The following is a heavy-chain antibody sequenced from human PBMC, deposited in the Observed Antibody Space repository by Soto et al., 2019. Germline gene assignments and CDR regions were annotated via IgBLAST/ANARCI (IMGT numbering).Heavy chain of an antibody. D-gene: IGHD3-22*01. Sequence: SETLSLTCTVSGGSISTYYWSWIRQPPGKGLEWIGYIFYSGSTNYNPSLESRVTISVDTSKNQFSLKLSSVTAADTAVYYCARLDYYYDSSAYYPQFDYWGQGTLVTVSS. CDR3: ARLDYYYDSSAYYPQFDY. V-gene: IGHV4-59*01. CDR2: IFYSGST. J-gene: IGHJ4*02. CDR1: GGSISTYY.